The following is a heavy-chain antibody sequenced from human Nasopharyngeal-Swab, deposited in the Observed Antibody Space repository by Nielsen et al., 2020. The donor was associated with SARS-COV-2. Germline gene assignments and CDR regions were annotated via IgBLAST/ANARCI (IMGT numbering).Heavy chain of an antibody. J-gene: IGHJ4*02. CDR2: VWDDGGDK. CDR3: ARARFGSGNYYGFDY. D-gene: IGHD3-10*01. V-gene: IGHV3-33*03. Sequence: GESLKISCATSGFTFSSYGMHWVRQAPGKGLEWVAVVWDDGGDKHYADSVKGRFTISRDNSKNTLYLQMNSLRAEDTAVYYCARARFGSGNYYGFDYWGQGTLVTVS. CDR1: GFTFSSYG.